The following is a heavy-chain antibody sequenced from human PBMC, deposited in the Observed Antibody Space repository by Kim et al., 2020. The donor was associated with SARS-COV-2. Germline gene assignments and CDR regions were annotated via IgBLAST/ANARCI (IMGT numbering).Heavy chain of an antibody. CDR3: ARGWDHDLGVTYDAFDI. CDR1: GFTVSSNY. CDR2: IYSGGST. V-gene: IGHV3-53*01. Sequence: GGSLRLSCAASGFTVSSNYMSWVRQAPGKGLEWVSVIYSGGSTYYAASVKGRFTISRDNYKNTLYLQMNSLRAEDTAVYYCARGWDHDLGVTYDAFDIWGQGTMVTVSS. D-gene: IGHD1-26*01. J-gene: IGHJ3*02.